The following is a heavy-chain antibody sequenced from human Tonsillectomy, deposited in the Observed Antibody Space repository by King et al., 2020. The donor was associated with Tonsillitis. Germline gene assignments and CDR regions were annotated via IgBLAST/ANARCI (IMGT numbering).Heavy chain of an antibody. J-gene: IGHJ4*02. CDR3: ARAARCWDRSTTYYFDS. CDR2: ISHSGST. Sequence: VQLQESGPGLVKPSETLSLTCAVSGYSISSGYCWGWIRQPPGKGLEWIGSISHSGSTYYNPSLKSRVTISVDTSKNQFSLNLRSVTAADTAVYYCARAARCWDRSTTYYFDSWGQGTLVTVSS. D-gene: IGHD5/OR15-5a*01. CDR1: GYSISSGYC. V-gene: IGHV4-38-2*01.